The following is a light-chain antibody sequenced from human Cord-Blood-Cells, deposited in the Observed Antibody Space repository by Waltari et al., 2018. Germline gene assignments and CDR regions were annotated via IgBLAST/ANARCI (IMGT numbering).Light chain of an antibody. CDR2: WAS. Sequence: DNVMTKSPDSLAVSLGERATINCKSHPRVLYSSNNKNYLAWYQQKPGQPPKLLIYWASTRESGVPDRFSGSGSGTDFTLTISSLQAEDVAVYYCQQYYSTPPYTFGQGTKLEIK. J-gene: IGKJ2*01. V-gene: IGKV4-1*01. CDR3: QQYYSTPPYT. CDR1: PRVLYSSNNKNY.